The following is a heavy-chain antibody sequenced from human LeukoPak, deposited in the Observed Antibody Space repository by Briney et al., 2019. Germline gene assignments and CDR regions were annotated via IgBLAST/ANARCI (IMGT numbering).Heavy chain of an antibody. D-gene: IGHD3-10*01. CDR2: IYSGGST. J-gene: IGHJ6*03. V-gene: IGHV3-53*01. CDR1: GFTVSSNY. Sequence: PGGSLRLSCAASGFTVSSNYMSWVRQAPGKGLEWVSVIYSGGSTYYADSVKGRFTISRDNSKNTLYLQMNSLRAEDTAVYYCASGSGSYRTPYYYMDLWGTGTTVTVSS. CDR3: ASGSGSYRTPYYYMDL.